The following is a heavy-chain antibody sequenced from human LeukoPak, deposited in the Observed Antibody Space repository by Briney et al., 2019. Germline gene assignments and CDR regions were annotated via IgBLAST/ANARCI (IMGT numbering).Heavy chain of an antibody. CDR1: GGSVSSGSYY. D-gene: IGHD2-2*02. Sequence: SETLSLTCTVSGGSVSSGSYYWSWIRQPPGKGLEWIGYIYYSGSTNYNPSLKSRVTISVDTSKNQFSLKLSSVTAADTAVYYCARVRCSSTSCYTGAFDIWGQGTMVTVSS. CDR2: IYYSGST. CDR3: ARVRCSSTSCYTGAFDI. V-gene: IGHV4-61*01. J-gene: IGHJ3*02.